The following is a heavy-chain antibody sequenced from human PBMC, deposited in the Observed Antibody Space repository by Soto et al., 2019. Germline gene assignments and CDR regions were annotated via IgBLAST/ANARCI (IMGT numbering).Heavy chain of an antibody. CDR1: GFTFSSYA. CDR3: ARPIQYYFDTSARSAWFDP. CDR2: ISGSGGST. V-gene: IGHV3-23*01. J-gene: IGHJ5*02. D-gene: IGHD3-22*01. Sequence: PGGSLRLSCAASGFTFSSYAMSWVRQAPGKGLEWVSAISGSGGSTYYADSVKGRFTISRDNSKNTLYLQMNSLRAEDTAVYYCARPIQYYFDTSARSAWFDPWGQGTLVTVSS.